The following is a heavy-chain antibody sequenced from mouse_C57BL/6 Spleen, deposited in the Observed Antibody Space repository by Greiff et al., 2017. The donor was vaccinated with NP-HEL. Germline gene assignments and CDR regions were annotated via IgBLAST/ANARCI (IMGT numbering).Heavy chain of an antibody. CDR3: ARVPDYYGIGYFDV. V-gene: IGHV1-66*01. J-gene: IGHJ1*03. D-gene: IGHD1-1*01. Sequence: QVQLQQSGPELVKPGASVKISCKASGYSFTSYYIHWVKQRPGQGLEWIGWIYPGSGNTKYNEKFKGKATLTPATSSSTAYMHLSSLTSEDSAVYFCARVPDYYGIGYFDVWGTGTTVTVSS. CDR1: GYSFTSYY. CDR2: IYPGSGNT.